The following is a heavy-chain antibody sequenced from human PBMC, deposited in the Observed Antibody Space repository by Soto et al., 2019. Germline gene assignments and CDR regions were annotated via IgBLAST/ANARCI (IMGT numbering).Heavy chain of an antibody. CDR2: IYYSGST. J-gene: IGHJ4*02. CDR1: GGSISSGDYC. Sequence: QVQLQESGPGLVKPSQTLSLTCTVSGGSISSGDYCWSWIRQPPGKGLEWIGYIYYSGSTYYKPSLKSRVTISVDTSKNQFSLKLSSVTAADTAVYYCAREAISQPFDYWGQGTLVTVSS. CDR3: AREAISQPFDY. D-gene: IGHD2-21*01. V-gene: IGHV4-30-4*01.